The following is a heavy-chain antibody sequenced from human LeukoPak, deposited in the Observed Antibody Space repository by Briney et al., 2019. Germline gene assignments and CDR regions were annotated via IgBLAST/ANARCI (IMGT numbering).Heavy chain of an antibody. Sequence: GESLKISCQTSGYSFTNYWIGWVRQMPGKGLEWMGIIHPRDSETRYTPSFQGQVTFSVDRPTSTAYLQWNSLKASDTAIFYCARLDSGGYYYVHYWGQGTLVTVSS. D-gene: IGHD3-22*01. J-gene: IGHJ4*02. CDR2: IHPRDSET. CDR1: GYSFTNYW. V-gene: IGHV5-51*01. CDR3: ARLDSGGYYYVHY.